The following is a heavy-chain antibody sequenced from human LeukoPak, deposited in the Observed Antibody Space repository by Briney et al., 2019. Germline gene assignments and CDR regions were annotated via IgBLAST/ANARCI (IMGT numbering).Heavy chain of an antibody. CDR3: ARLASYGSGQFDY. J-gene: IGHJ4*02. Sequence: PSETLSLTCAVYGGSFSGYYWSWIRQPPGKGLEWIGYIYHSGSTYYNPSLKSRVTISVDRSKNQFSLKLSSVTAADTAVYYCARLASYGSGQFDYWGQGTLVTVSS. CDR1: GGSFSGYY. D-gene: IGHD3-10*01. CDR2: IYHSGST. V-gene: IGHV4-34*01.